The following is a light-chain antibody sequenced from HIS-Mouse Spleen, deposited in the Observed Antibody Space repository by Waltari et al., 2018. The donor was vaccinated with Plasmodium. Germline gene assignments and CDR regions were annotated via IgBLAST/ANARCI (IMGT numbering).Light chain of an antibody. CDR2: EGS. J-gene: IGLJ2*01. Sequence: SALTQPASVSGSPGQSITISCTATSSDVGSYNLVSWYQQHPGKAPKLMIYEGSKRPSGVSNRFSGSKSGNTASLTISGLQAEDEADYYCCSYAGSSTHVVFGGGTKLTVL. CDR1: SSDVGSYNL. V-gene: IGLV2-23*01. CDR3: CSYAGSSTHVV.